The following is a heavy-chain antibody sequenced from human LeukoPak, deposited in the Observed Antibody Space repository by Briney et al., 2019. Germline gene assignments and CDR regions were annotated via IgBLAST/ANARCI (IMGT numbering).Heavy chain of an antibody. CDR3: ARDGSNSHAFDV. D-gene: IGHD5-24*01. CDR1: RFTFNSYW. V-gene: IGHV3-74*01. J-gene: IGHJ3*01. Sequence: GGSLRLSCAASRFTFNSYWMHWVRQAPGKGLVWVSRIVRDGSYTNYADSVKGRFTISRDNAKNTLFLQMNSLRAEDTAVYYCARDGSNSHAFDVWGLGTMVTVSS. CDR2: IVRDGSYT.